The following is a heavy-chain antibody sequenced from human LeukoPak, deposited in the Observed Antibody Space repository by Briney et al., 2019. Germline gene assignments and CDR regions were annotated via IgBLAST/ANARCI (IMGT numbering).Heavy chain of an antibody. Sequence: QPGGSLRLSCAASGFTFSSYGMHWVRQAPGKGLGWVAVIWYDGSNKYYADSVKGRFTISRDNSKNTLYLQMNSLRAEDTAVYYCTTDHMVRGVTYYFDYWGQGTLVTVSS. D-gene: IGHD3-10*01. CDR3: TTDHMVRGVTYYFDY. CDR2: IWYDGSNK. V-gene: IGHV3-33*01. CDR1: GFTFSSYG. J-gene: IGHJ4*02.